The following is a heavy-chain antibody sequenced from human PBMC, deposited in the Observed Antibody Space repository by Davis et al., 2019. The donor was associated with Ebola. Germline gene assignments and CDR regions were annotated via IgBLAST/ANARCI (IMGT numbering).Heavy chain of an antibody. D-gene: IGHD1-26*01. J-gene: IGHJ6*04. Sequence: SETLSLTCAVYGGSFSGYYWSWIRQPPGKGLEWIGEINHSGSTNYNPYLKSRVTISVDTSKNQFSLKLSSVTAADTAVYYCARGRRVGATLWVEAGYYGMDVWGKGTTVTVSS. CDR3: ARGRRVGATLWVEAGYYGMDV. V-gene: IGHV4-34*01. CDR1: GGSFSGYY. CDR2: INHSGST.